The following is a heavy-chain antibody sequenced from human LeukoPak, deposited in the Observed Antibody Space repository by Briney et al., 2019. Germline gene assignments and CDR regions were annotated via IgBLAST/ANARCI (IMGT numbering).Heavy chain of an antibody. Sequence: GGSLRLSCAASGFTFSSYWMSWVRQAPGKGLEWVANIKQDGSEKYYVDSVKGRFTISRDNAKNSLYLQMNSLRAEDTAVYYCARVLWGIAARPFPFDYWGQGTLVTVSS. CDR1: GFTFSSYW. CDR3: ARVLWGIAARPFPFDY. J-gene: IGHJ4*02. CDR2: IKQDGSEK. V-gene: IGHV3-7*01. D-gene: IGHD6-6*01.